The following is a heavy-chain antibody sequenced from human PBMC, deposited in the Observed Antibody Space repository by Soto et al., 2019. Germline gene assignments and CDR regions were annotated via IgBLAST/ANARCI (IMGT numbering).Heavy chain of an antibody. J-gene: IGHJ6*02. CDR2: IWYDGSNQ. V-gene: IGHV3-33*01. D-gene: IGHD1-26*01. CDR1: GFTFSTYG. CDR3: ARGRAQYLYYGMDI. Sequence: QVQLVESGGGVVQPGRSLRLSCAASGFTFSTYGMQWVRQAPGKGLEWVALIWYDGSNQYYADSVKGRLTISRDNSKNMLYLQMATLSGDNTAINDCARGRAQYLYYGMDIGGQGTTVTVSS.